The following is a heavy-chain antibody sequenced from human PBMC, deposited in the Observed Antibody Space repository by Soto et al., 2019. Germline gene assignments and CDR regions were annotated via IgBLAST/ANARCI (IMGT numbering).Heavy chain of an antibody. Sequence: SETLSLTCSVSGGSISTYYWSWIRQPPGKGLEWIGYIYYSGSTYYNPSLKSRVTISVDTSKNQFSLKLSSVTAADTAVYYCARDPSEKVPAASHYGMDVWGQGTTVTVSS. J-gene: IGHJ6*02. D-gene: IGHD2-2*01. CDR2: IYYSGST. CDR3: ARDPSEKVPAASHYGMDV. CDR1: GGSISTYY. V-gene: IGHV4-30-4*01.